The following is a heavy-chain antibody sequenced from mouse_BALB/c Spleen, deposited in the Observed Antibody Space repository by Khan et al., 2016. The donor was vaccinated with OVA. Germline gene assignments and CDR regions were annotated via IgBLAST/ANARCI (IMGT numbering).Heavy chain of an antibody. CDR1: GYTFTDYY. J-gene: IGHJ3*01. Sequence: VQLQESGAELARPGASVKLSCKASGYTFTDYYINWVKQRTGQGLEWIGEISPGSGDTYYNEKFKGKATLTADKSSSTAYMQLSSLTSEASAVDFCARSNYFGYTFAYWGQGTLVTVSA. V-gene: IGHV1-77*01. CDR3: ARSNYFGYTFAY. D-gene: IGHD1-2*01. CDR2: ISPGSGDT.